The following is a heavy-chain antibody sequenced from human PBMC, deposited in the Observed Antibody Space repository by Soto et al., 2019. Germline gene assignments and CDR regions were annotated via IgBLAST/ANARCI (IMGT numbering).Heavy chain of an antibody. J-gene: IGHJ4*02. CDR3: ARGTIVARQHLDY. V-gene: IGHV3-30*03. CDR2: ISIRGGDE. D-gene: IGHD6-6*01. CDR1: GFTFSSYA. Sequence: QVQLVESGGGVVQPGKSLRLSCAASGFTFSSYAMHWARQAPGKGLEWVTVISIRGGDEYYAESVRGRFTISRDDSKNRLYLQMDSLRVEDTAVYYCARGTIVARQHLDYWSQGTLVTVSS.